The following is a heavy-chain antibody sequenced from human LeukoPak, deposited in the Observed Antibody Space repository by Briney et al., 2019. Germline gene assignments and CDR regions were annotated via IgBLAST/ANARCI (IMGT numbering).Heavy chain of an antibody. J-gene: IGHJ4*02. V-gene: IGHV3-64*01. CDR2: ISSNGGST. CDR1: GSTFSSYA. Sequence: GGSLRLSCAASGSTFSSYAMHWVRQAPGKGLEYVSAISSNGGSTYYANSVKGRFTISRDNSKNTLYLQMGSLRAEDMAVYYCARAYGSGSYYDYWGQGTLVTVSS. D-gene: IGHD3-10*01. CDR3: ARAYGSGSYYDY.